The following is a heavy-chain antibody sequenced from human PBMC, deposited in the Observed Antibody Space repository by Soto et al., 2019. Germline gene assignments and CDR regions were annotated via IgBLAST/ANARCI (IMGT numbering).Heavy chain of an antibody. J-gene: IGHJ4*02. CDR3: ARAGSGSYLTHFDY. V-gene: IGHV3-30-3*01. Sequence: QVQLVESGGGVVQPGRSLRLSCAASGFTFSSYAMHWVRQAPGKGREWVAVISYDGSNKYYADSLKGRFTISRDNSKNTLYLQMNSLRAEDTAVYYCARAGSGSYLTHFDYWGQGTLVTVSS. CDR1: GFTFSSYA. D-gene: IGHD1-26*01. CDR2: ISYDGSNK.